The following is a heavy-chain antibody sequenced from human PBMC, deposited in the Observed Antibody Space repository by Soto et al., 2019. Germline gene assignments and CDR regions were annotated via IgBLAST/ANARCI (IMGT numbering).Heavy chain of an antibody. J-gene: IGHJ4*02. V-gene: IGHV4-34*01. Sequence: SLPLSVRWGVECGSGAGFDGGWISQAAGKGLEWIGEINHRGSTNYNPPLKSRVTISVDTSKKQFSLKLSSVTAADTAVYYCATSYIDFWSGSYLAYFDYWSQATLVTVSS. CDR3: ATSYIDFWSGSYLAYFDY. CDR2: INHRGST. D-gene: IGHD3-3*01. CDR1: CGSGAGFD.